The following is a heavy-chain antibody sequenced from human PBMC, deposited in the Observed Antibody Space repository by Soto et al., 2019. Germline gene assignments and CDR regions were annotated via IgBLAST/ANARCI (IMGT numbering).Heavy chain of an antibody. CDR3: AVSRLLLGELSYH. Sequence: QVQLVQSGAEVKKPGSSVKVSCKASGGTFSSYAISWVRQDPGQGLEWMGVIIPIFGTANYAQKFQGRVTIPADESTSTAYMELSSLRSEDTAVYYCAVSRLLLGELSYHWGPGTLVTVSS. D-gene: IGHD3-16*02. CDR2: IIPIFGTA. V-gene: IGHV1-69*01. J-gene: IGHJ5*02. CDR1: GGTFSSYA.